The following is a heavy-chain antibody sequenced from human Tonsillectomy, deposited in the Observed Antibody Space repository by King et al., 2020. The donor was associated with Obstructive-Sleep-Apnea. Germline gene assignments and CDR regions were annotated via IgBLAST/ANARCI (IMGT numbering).Heavy chain of an antibody. CDR3: ARILGYCSGGRCYFGNYFDY. CDR2: INHTGST. V-gene: IGHV4-34*01. CDR1: GGSFSGYY. Sequence: VQLQQWGAGLLKPSETLSLTCGVYGGSFSGYYWSWIRQPPGKGLEWIGEINHTGSTKYNSSLKSRVTISVDTSKKQFSLKLSSVTAADTAVYYCARILGYCSGGRCYFGNYFDYWGQGTLVTVSS. J-gene: IGHJ4*02. D-gene: IGHD2-15*01.